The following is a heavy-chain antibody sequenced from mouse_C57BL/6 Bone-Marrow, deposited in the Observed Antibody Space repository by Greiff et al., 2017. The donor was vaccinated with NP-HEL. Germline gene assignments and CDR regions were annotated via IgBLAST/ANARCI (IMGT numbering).Heavy chain of an antibody. V-gene: IGHV1-54*01. CDR2: INPGSGGT. CDR1: GYAFTNYL. J-gene: IGHJ3*01. CDR3: ARVYDGLFAY. D-gene: IGHD2-3*01. Sequence: VKLQQSGAELVRPGTSVKVSCKASGYAFTNYLIEWVKQRPGQGLEWIGVINPGSGGTNYNEKFKGKATLTADKSSSTAYMQLSSLTSEDSAVYFCARVYDGLFAYWGQGTLVTVSA.